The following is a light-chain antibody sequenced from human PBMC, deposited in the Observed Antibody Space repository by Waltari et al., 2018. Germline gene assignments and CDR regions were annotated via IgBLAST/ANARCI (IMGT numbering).Light chain of an antibody. Sequence: VLTQSPGTLSLSPGERATLSCRASQSVSYNFLAWYQQKLGQAPRLLIDATSSRAAGVPDRFIGSGSGTDFNLTISRLAPEDFALYYCQQYGSSRWTFGQGTRVEIK. J-gene: IGKJ1*01. CDR3: QQYGSSRWT. CDR2: ATS. V-gene: IGKV3-20*01. CDR1: QSVSYNF.